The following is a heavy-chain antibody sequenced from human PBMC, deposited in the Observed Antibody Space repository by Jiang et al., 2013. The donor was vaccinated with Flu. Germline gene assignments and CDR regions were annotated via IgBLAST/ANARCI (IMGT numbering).Heavy chain of an antibody. D-gene: IGHD5-18*01. V-gene: IGHV1-46*01. CDR3: ARGTKGLKIQLWDFDY. J-gene: IGHJ4*02. Sequence: RVTMTRDTSTSTVYMELSSLRSEDTAVYYCARGTKGLKIQLWDFDYWGQGTLVTVSS.